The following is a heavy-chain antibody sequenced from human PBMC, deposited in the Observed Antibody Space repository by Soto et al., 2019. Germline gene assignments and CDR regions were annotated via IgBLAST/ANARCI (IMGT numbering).Heavy chain of an antibody. CDR2: IDPSDSYS. CDR3: ARHRDILSGYSAADN. Sequence: ESLKLSCKASGYNFTDYWITWMRQTPRKGLECMGMIDPSDSYSNYSPSFQGHVTMSVDKSISSAYLQFSSLKASDTAMYYCARHRDILSGYSAADNWGQGTQVTVSS. D-gene: IGHD3-9*01. CDR1: GYNFTDYW. J-gene: IGHJ4*02. V-gene: IGHV5-10-1*01.